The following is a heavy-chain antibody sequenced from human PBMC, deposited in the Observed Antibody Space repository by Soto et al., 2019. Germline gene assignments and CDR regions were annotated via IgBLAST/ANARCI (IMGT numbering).Heavy chain of an antibody. CDR2: ITHSGST. CDR1: GGSFSGYY. D-gene: IGHD2-8*02. V-gene: IGHV4-34*01. Sequence: QVQLQQWGAGLLKPSETLSLTCAVYGGSFSGYYWTWIRQPPGTGLEWIGEITHSGSTNYNPSLKXXVTISVDTSKNQFSLKLTSVTAADTAVYYCARDNITGLFDYWGQGTLVTVSS. J-gene: IGHJ4*02. CDR3: ARDNITGLFDY.